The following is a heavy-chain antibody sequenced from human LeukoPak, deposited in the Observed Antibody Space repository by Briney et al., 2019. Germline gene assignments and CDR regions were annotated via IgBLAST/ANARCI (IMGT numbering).Heavy chain of an antibody. J-gene: IGHJ6*03. CDR1: GYTFTSYD. D-gene: IGHD2-15*01. CDR2: MNPNSGNT. CDR3: ALLSRPDDYYYYMDV. V-gene: IGHV1-8*01. Sequence: ASVKVSCKASGYTFTSYDINWVRQATGHGLEWMGWMNPNSGNTGYAQKFQGRVTMTRNTSISTAYMELSSLRSEDTAVYYCALLSRPDDYYYYMDVWGKGTTVTVSS.